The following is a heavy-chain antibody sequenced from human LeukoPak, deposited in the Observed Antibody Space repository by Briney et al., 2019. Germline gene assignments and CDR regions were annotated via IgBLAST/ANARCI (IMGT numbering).Heavy chain of an antibody. J-gene: IGHJ1*01. D-gene: IGHD3-9*01. CDR1: GGSISSSSYY. CDR2: IYYSGST. V-gene: IGHV4-39*07. Sequence: PSETLSLTCTVSGGSISSSSYYWGWIRQPPGKGLEWIGSIYYSGSTNYNPSLKSRVTISVDTSKNQFSLKLSSVTAADTAVYYCASLTKYYDILTGYSKGEYFQHWGQGTLVTVSS. CDR3: ASLTKYYDILTGYSKGEYFQH.